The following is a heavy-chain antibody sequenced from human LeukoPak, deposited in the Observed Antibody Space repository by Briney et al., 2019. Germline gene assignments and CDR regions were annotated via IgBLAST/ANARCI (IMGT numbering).Heavy chain of an antibody. V-gene: IGHV1-18*01. D-gene: IGHD3-3*01. J-gene: IGHJ4*02. CDR3: ARARVVTLYFDY. Sequence: ASVEVSCKASGYTFTSYGISWVRQAPGQGLEWMGWISAYNGNTNYAQKLQGRVTMTTDTSTSTAYMELSSLRSEDTAVYYCARARVVTLYFDYWGQGTLVTVSS. CDR2: ISAYNGNT. CDR1: GYTFTSYG.